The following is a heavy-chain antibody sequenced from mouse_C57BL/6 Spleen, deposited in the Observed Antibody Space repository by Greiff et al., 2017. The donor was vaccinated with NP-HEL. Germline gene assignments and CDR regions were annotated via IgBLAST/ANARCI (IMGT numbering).Heavy chain of an antibody. V-gene: IGHV1-64*01. CDR1: GYTFTSYW. Sequence: QVQLQQPGAELVKPWASVKLSCKASGYTFTSYWMHWVKQRPGQGLEWIGMIHPNSGSTNYNEKVKSKATLTVDKYSSTAYMQLSSLTSEASAVYYCAKVLLRDYFDYWGQGTTLTVSS. CDR2: IHPNSGST. CDR3: AKVLLRDYFDY. D-gene: IGHD3-2*02. J-gene: IGHJ2*01.